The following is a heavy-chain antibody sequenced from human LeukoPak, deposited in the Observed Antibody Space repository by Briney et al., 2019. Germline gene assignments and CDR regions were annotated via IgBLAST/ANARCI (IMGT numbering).Heavy chain of an antibody. J-gene: IGHJ4*02. CDR1: GFTVSSNY. Sequence: GGSLRLSCAASGFTVSSNYMSWVRQAPGKGLEWVSVIYSGGSTYYADSVKGRFTISRDNSKNTLYLQMNSLRAEDTAVYYCARGMTYYRGSFDYWGQGTLVTVSS. CDR3: ARGMTYYRGSFDY. V-gene: IGHV3-66*01. D-gene: IGHD3-16*01. CDR2: IYSGGST.